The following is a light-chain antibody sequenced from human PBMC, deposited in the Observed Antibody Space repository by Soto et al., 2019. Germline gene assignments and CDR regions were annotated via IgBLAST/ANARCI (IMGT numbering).Light chain of an antibody. V-gene: IGKV3-15*01. CDR1: QSVGSN. CDR3: QQYNNWQPLT. CDR2: GAS. Sequence: EIVVTQSPATLSVSPGESATISCRASQSVGSNFAWFQQKPGQAPRLLIYGASTMAPATPFRFSGSGSGTEFTLTISSLQSEDFAFYYCQQYNNWQPLTFGGGTKVEIK. J-gene: IGKJ4*01.